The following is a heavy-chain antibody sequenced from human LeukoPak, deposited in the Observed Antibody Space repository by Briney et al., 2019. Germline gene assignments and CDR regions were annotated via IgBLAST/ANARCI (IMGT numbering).Heavy chain of an antibody. J-gene: IGHJ4*02. Sequence: TGGSLRLSCAASGFTLSTYWMSWVRQATGKGLKWVANIKEDGSEKYYVDSVKGRLTISRDNAKNSLYLQMNSLRVEDTAVYHCARARLAVSGNYFENWGQGTLVTVSS. CDR2: IKEDGSEK. CDR1: GFTLSTYW. V-gene: IGHV3-7*04. D-gene: IGHD6-19*01. CDR3: ARARLAVSGNYFEN.